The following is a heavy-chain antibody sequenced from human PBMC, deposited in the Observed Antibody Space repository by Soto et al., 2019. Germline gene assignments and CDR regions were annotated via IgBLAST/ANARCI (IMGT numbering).Heavy chain of an antibody. J-gene: IGHJ5*02. CDR2: IIPIFGTA. CDR3: AHSSSSGSHWFDP. Sequence: ASVKVSCKASGGTFSSYAISRVRQAPGQGLEWMGGIIPIFGTANYAQKFQGRVTITADESTSTAYMELSSLRSEDTAVYYCAHSSSSGSHWFDPWGQGTLVTVSS. D-gene: IGHD6-6*01. CDR1: GGTFSSYA. V-gene: IGHV1-69*13.